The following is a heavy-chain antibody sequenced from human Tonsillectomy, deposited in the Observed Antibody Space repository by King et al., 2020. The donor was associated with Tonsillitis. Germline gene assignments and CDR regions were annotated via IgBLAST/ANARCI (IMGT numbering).Heavy chain of an antibody. D-gene: IGHD3-22*01. V-gene: IGHV3-30*01. CDR1: GFTFSSYA. Sequence: VQLVESGGGVVQPGRSLRLSCAASGFTFSSYAMHRVRQAPGKGLEWVAVISYDGSNKYYADSVKGRFTLSRDNSKNTLYLQMNSLRAEDTAVYYCARSYYYDSSGYYADDAFDIWGQGTMVTVSS. CDR3: ARSYYYDSSGYYADDAFDI. J-gene: IGHJ3*02. CDR2: ISYDGSNK.